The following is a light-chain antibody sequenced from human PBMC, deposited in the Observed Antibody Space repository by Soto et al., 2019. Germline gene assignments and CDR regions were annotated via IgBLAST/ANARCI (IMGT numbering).Light chain of an antibody. CDR3: QHYADLPLT. CDR2: GAS. J-gene: IGKJ4*01. V-gene: IGKV1-33*01. CDR1: QDISNF. Sequence: DIQMTQSPSSLSASVGDSVTITCQASQDISNFLNWYQQQPGKAPKLLIYGASNLETGAPSRFSGSGSGTDFTFTISSLQPEDIATYYCQHYADLPLTFGGGTKVEIK.